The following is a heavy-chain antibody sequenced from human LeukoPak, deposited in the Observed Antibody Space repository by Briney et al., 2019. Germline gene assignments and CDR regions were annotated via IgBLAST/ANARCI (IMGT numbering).Heavy chain of an antibody. CDR1: GFTFSSYG. Sequence: GGSLRLSCAASGFTFSSYGMHWVRQAPGKGLEWVAVISYDGSNKYYGDSVKGRFTISRDNSKSTLYLQMNSLRAEDTAVYYCARDYYDGSGYYPGPFDYWGQGTLVTVSS. D-gene: IGHD3-22*01. CDR2: ISYDGSNK. V-gene: IGHV3-30*03. J-gene: IGHJ4*02. CDR3: ARDYYDGSGYYPGPFDY.